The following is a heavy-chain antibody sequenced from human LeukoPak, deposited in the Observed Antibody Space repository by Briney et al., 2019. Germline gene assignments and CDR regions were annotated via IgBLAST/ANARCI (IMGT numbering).Heavy chain of an antibody. V-gene: IGHV4-39*01. CDR3: ARHEVVRRKYYYHGMDV. J-gene: IGHJ6*01. D-gene: IGHD1-1*01. CDR1: GGSISSSSYY. CDR2: IYDSGST. Sequence: PSGTLSLTCTVSGGSISSSSYYWGWIRQPPGKGLEWIERIYDSGSTYYNPSLNSRATISVDTSKNQFSLKLRSVTAADTAVYYCARHEVVRRKYYYHGMDVWGEGTTVTVSS.